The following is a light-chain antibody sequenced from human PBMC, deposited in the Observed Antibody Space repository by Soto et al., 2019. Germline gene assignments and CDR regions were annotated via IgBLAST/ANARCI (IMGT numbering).Light chain of an antibody. Sequence: ETVLTQSPGTLSLSPGERATLSCRASQRVSIAYLAWYQQKPGQAPRLLIYGASNRATGIPDRFSGSGSGTDFTLTISRLEPEDFAMYYCHQYGSSPYTFGQGTKLEIK. CDR2: GAS. V-gene: IGKV3-20*01. J-gene: IGKJ2*01. CDR3: HQYGSSPYT. CDR1: QRVSIAY.